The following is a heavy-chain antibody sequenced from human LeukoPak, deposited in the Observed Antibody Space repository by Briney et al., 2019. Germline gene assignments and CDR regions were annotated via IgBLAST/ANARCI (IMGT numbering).Heavy chain of an antibody. Sequence: SETLSLTCGVSGGSISSSYWWSWVRQPPGKGLEWIGEIYHSGSTNYNPSLKSRVTISVDTSKNQFSLKLSSVTAADTAVYYCARRGGYGVYYWGQGTLVTVSS. CDR1: GGSISSSYW. J-gene: IGHJ4*02. D-gene: IGHD4-17*01. CDR2: IYHSGST. CDR3: ARRGGYGVYY. V-gene: IGHV4-4*02.